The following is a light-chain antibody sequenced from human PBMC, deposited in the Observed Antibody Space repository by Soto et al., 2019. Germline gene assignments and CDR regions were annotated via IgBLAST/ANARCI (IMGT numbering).Light chain of an antibody. V-gene: IGLV1-44*01. CDR3: VAWDDSLNGPV. CDR1: SSNIGSNT. J-gene: IGLJ2*01. Sequence: QSVLTQPPSASGTPGQVVTISCSGSSSNIGSNTVNWYQHLPGTAPKLLIYTDSLRPSGVPGRFTAFKSSTSASLAISGLQSEAEADYYCVAWDDSLNGPVFGGGTKLTVL. CDR2: TDS.